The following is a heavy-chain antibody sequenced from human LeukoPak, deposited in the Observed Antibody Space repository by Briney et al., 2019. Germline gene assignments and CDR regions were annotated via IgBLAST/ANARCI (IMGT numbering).Heavy chain of an antibody. Sequence: GGSLRLSCAASGFTFSSYSMNWVRQAPGKGLEWVSSISSSSSYIYYADSVKGRFTISRDNSKNTLYLQMNSLGAEDTAVYYCAKDLYYGELDYWGQGTLVTVSS. J-gene: IGHJ4*02. CDR1: GFTFSSYS. V-gene: IGHV3-21*01. CDR3: AKDLYYGELDY. CDR2: ISSSSSYI. D-gene: IGHD3-3*01.